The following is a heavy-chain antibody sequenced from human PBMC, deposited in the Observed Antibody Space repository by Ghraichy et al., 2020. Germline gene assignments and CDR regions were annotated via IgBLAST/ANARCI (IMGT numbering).Heavy chain of an antibody. CDR2: ISSSSGYR. CDR1: GFTFSSYS. J-gene: IGHJ4*02. D-gene: IGHD1-1*01. Sequence: GESLNISCAASGFTFSSYSMNWVRQAPGKGLEWVSSISSSSGYRYYADSVKGRFTISRDNAKNSLDLQLDSLRAEDTAVYYCARAADTTAAKKGYFDYWGQGTLVTVSS. CDR3: ARAADTTAAKKGYFDY. V-gene: IGHV3-21*01.